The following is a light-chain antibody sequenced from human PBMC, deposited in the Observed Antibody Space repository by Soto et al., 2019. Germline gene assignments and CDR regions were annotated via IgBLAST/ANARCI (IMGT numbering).Light chain of an antibody. CDR2: DVS. V-gene: IGLV2-14*01. CDR3: SPYTSSSTYV. Sequence: QSVLTQPASVSGSPGQSIAISCTGTSSDVGGYNYVSWYQQHPGKAPKLMVYDVSNRPSGVSNRFSGSKSGNTASLTISGLQAEDEADYYCSPYTSSSTYVFGTGTKVT. CDR1: SSDVGGYNY. J-gene: IGLJ1*01.